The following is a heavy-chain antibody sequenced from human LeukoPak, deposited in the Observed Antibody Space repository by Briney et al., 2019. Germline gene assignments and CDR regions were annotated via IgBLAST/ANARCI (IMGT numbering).Heavy chain of an antibody. CDR2: IKQDGSEK. V-gene: IGHV3-7*01. J-gene: IGHJ6*03. CDR1: GFTFSSYW. D-gene: IGHD2-2*02. CDR3: ARVYWHQLLYGYYYYYYMDV. Sequence: PGGSLRLSCAASGFTFSSYWMSWVRQAPGKGLEWVGNIKQDGSEKYYVDAVKGRFTISRDNAKNSLYLQMNSLRAEDTAVYYCARVYWHQLLYGYYYYYYMDVWGKGTTVTVSS.